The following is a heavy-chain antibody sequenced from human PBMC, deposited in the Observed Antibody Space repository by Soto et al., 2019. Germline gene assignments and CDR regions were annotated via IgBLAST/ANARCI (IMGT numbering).Heavy chain of an antibody. CDR2: VYWDNDK. D-gene: IGHD3-10*01. Sequence: QITLKDSGPTLVKPTQTLTLTCTASGFSLSTSGVGVGWIRQPPGKALDWVAIVYWDNDKRYSPSLENRVSITKYNAKNRVVLTMTNMDPADTATYYCAHPREIRGSGSYDVDYWGQGTLVNVSS. CDR1: GFSLSTSGVG. V-gene: IGHV2-5*02. CDR3: AHPREIRGSGSYDVDY. J-gene: IGHJ4*02.